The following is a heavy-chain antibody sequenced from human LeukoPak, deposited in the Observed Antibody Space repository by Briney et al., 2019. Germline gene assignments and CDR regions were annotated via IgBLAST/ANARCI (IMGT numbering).Heavy chain of an antibody. J-gene: IGHJ4*02. D-gene: IGHD2-15*01. CDR2: INPNSGGT. Sequence: ASVKVSCKASGYTFTGYYIHWVRQAPGQGLEWMGWINPNSGGTNYAQKFQGRVTMTRDTSISTAYMELSRLRSDDTAVYYCARASAIVAVVAATNSPSCYWGQGTLVTVSS. CDR3: ARASAIVAVVAATNSPSCY. V-gene: IGHV1-2*02. CDR1: GYTFTGYY.